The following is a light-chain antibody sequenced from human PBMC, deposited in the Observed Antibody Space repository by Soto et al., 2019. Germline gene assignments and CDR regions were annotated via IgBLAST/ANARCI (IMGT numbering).Light chain of an antibody. CDR3: SSYAGSNNRV. V-gene: IGLV2-8*01. Sequence: QSALTQPPSASGSPGQSVTISCTGTSSDVGGHKFVSWYQQHPGKAPKLVIYKVIKRPSGVPDRFSGSKSGNTASLTVSGLQAEDEADYYCSSYAGSNNRVFGGGTKLTVL. J-gene: IGLJ3*02. CDR1: SSDVGGHKF. CDR2: KVI.